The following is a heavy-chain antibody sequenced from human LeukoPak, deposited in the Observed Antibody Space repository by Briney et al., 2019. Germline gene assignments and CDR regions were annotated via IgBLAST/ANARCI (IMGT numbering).Heavy chain of an antibody. CDR3: ARVKSSSSTFDY. J-gene: IGHJ4*02. CDR1: GDSVSSNSAA. CDR2: TYYRSKWYN. Sequence: SQTPSLTCAISGDSVSSNSAAWNWIRQSPSRGLEWLGRTYYRSKWYNDYAVSVKSRITINPDTSKNQFSLKLSSVTAADTAVYYCARVKSSSSTFDYWGQGTLVTVSS. D-gene: IGHD6-6*01. V-gene: IGHV6-1*01.